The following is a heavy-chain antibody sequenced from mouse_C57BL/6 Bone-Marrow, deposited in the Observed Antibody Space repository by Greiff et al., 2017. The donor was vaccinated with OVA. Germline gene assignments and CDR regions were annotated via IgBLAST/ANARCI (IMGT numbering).Heavy chain of an antibody. CDR3: ARLTLRSKGHYWYFDV. D-gene: IGHD1-1*01. Sequence: VQLQQSGAELVKPGASVKLSCTASGFNIKDYYMHWVQQRPEQGLEWIGRIDPEAGETKYAPKFQGKAPITADTSSNTAYLQLSSLTSEDTAVYYCARLTLRSKGHYWYFDVWGTGTTVTVSS. V-gene: IGHV14-2*01. CDR1: GFNIKDYY. J-gene: IGHJ1*03. CDR2: IDPEAGET.